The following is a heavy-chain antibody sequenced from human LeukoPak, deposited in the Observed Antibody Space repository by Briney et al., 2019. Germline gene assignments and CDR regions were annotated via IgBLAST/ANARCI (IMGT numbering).Heavy chain of an antibody. CDR2: IGTAGDT. D-gene: IGHD1-26*01. Sequence: PGGSLRLSCAASGFTFRSYDMHWVRQASGEGLEWVSAIGTAGDTSYTDSVKGRFTISRENAKNSLHLQMNSLRAGDTAIYYCARGWEAAFDIWGQGTMVTVSS. V-gene: IGHV3-13*04. J-gene: IGHJ3*02. CDR3: ARGWEAAFDI. CDR1: GFTFRSYD.